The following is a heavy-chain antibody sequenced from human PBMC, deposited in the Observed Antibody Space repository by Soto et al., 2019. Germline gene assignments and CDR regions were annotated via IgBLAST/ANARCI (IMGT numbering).Heavy chain of an antibody. Sequence: LVQYGAEVKKPGASVQVSCKGSEYTFTGRTVHWARQAPGQRPEWMGWSNVGNGDTKYSHTFLGRVTITWDTSAATACMELSSLRSEDTATHYCVTGRSTLYDPSVVYWGQGTLVTVSS. V-gene: IGHV1-3*01. CDR3: VTGRSTLYDPSVVY. CDR1: EYTFTGRT. D-gene: IGHD3-16*01. J-gene: IGHJ4*02. CDR2: SNVGNGDT.